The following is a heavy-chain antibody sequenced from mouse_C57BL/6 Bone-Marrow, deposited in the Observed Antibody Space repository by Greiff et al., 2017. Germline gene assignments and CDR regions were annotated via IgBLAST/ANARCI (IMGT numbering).Heavy chain of an antibody. J-gene: IGHJ4*01. CDR3: ASICYDYDYAMDY. V-gene: IGHV1-50*01. D-gene: IGHD2-4*01. Sequence: QVQLQQPGAELVKPGASVKLSCKASGYTFTSYWMQWVKQRPGQGLEWIGEIDPADSYTNYNQKFKGKATLTVNTSSSTAYMQLSSLTSEDSAVYYCASICYDYDYAMDYWGQGTSVTVSS. CDR2: IDPADSYT. CDR1: GYTFTSYW.